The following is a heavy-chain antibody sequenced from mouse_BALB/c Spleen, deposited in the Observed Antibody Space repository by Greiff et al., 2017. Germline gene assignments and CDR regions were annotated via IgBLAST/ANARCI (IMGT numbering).Heavy chain of an antibody. CDR2: INPGSGGT. Sequence: VQLHQSGAELVRPGTSVKVSCKASGYAFTNYLIEWVKQRPGQGLEWIGVINPGSGGTNYNEKFKGKATLTADKSSSTAYMQLSSLTSDDSAVYFCARPNRYDGMDYWGQGTSVTVSS. CDR3: ARPNRYDGMDY. J-gene: IGHJ4*01. CDR1: GYAFTNYL. D-gene: IGHD2-14*01. V-gene: IGHV1-54*01.